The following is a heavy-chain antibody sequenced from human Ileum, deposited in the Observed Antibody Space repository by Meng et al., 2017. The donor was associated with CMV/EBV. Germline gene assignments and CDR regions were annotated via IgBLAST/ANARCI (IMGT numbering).Heavy chain of an antibody. V-gene: IGHV3-30-3*01. CDR1: GFTFRCYA. CDR2: ISSDGINK. Sequence: SLIISCAASGFTFRCYAMHWVRQAPGKGLEWVAVISSDGINKYYAASVKCRFTISRDNSKNTLYLQMNSLRAEGTAVFYCARDQTPLTMLTPQSTYYYGLDVWGLGTTVTVSS. J-gene: IGHJ6*02. CDR3: ARDQTPLTMLTPQSTYYYGLDV. D-gene: IGHD3-9*01.